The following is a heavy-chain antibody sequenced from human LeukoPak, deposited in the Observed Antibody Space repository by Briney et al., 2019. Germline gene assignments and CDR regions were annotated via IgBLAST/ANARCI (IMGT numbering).Heavy chain of an antibody. Sequence: SETLSLTCTVSGGSISSYYWSWIRQPPGKGLEWIGYIYYSGSTNYNPSLKSRVTISVDTSKNQFSLKLSSVTAADTAVYYCARPRFHCGSTSCYGPYFDYWGQGTLVTVSS. CDR2: IYYSGST. CDR3: ARPRFHCGSTSCYGPYFDY. D-gene: IGHD2-2*01. CDR1: GGSISSYY. J-gene: IGHJ4*02. V-gene: IGHV4-59*08.